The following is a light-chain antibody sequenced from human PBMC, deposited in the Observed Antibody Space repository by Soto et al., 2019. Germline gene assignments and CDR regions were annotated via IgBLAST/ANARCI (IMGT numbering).Light chain of an antibody. CDR1: QSISNY. CDR2: GAS. Sequence: DIQMTQSPSSLSASVGDRVTITCRASQSISNYLNWYQQKPGKAPKLLIYGASNLQSGVPSRFSGSGSGTDFTLTISSLQPEDFATYYCKQSYSTPRTFGQGTKVEIK. V-gene: IGKV1-39*01. CDR3: KQSYSTPRT. J-gene: IGKJ1*01.